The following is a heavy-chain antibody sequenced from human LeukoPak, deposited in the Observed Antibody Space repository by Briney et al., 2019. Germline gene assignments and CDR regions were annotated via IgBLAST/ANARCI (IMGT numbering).Heavy chain of an antibody. CDR2: ISAYNGNT. CDR3: ARDAAFGYSSNDY. D-gene: IGHD6-13*01. Sequence: ASVKVSCKASGYTFTSYGISGVRQAAGQGVEWMGWISAYNGNTNYAQKLQGRVTMTTDTSTSTAYMELRSLRSDDTAVYYCARDAAFGYSSNDYWGQGTLVTVSS. V-gene: IGHV1-18*01. CDR1: GYTFTSYG. J-gene: IGHJ4*02.